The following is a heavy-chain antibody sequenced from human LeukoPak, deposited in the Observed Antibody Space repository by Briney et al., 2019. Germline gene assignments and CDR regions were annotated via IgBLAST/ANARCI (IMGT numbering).Heavy chain of an antibody. J-gene: IGHJ4*02. CDR1: GFTFDDYA. CDR3: TTADSSGWSLYDFDY. CDR2: ISWNSGSI. V-gene: IGHV3-9*01. Sequence: GGSLRLSCAASGFTFDDYAMHWVRQAPGKGLEWVSGISWNSGSIGYADSVKGRFTISRDNAKNSLYLQMNSLRTEDTALYYCTTADSSGWSLYDFDYWGQGTLVTVSS. D-gene: IGHD6-19*01.